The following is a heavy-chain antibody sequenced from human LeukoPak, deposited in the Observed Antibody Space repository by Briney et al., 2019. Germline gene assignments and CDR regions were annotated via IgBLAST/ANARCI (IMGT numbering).Heavy chain of an antibody. Sequence: PGGSLRLSCAASGFTFSSYAMSWVRQAPGKGLEWVSAISGSGGSTYYADSVKGRFTISRDNSKNTLYLQMNSLRAEDTAVYYCAKDRRLGCSYGYHDYWGQGTLVTVSS. D-gene: IGHD5-18*01. CDR2: ISGSGGST. CDR1: GFTFSSYA. CDR3: AKDRRLGCSYGYHDY. V-gene: IGHV3-23*01. J-gene: IGHJ4*02.